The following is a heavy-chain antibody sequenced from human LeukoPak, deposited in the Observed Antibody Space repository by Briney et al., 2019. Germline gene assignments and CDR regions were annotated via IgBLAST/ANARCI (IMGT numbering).Heavy chain of an antibody. V-gene: IGHV4-59*01. CDR3: ARTIAAAGTVFDY. D-gene: IGHD6-13*01. CDR1: GGSISSYY. Sequence: SETLSLTCTVSGGSISSYYWSWIRQPPGKGLVWIGYIYYSGSTNYNSSLKSRVTISVDTSKNQFSLKLSSVTAADTAVYYCARTIAAAGTVFDYWGQGTLVTVSS. CDR2: IYYSGST. J-gene: IGHJ4*02.